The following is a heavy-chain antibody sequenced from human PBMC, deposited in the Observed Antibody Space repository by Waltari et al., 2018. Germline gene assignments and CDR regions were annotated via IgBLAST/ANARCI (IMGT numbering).Heavy chain of an antibody. CDR1: GYTFTGCY. CDR2: INPNSGGT. CDR3: ARLISPGAFDI. J-gene: IGHJ3*02. Sequence: QVQLVQSGAEVKKPGAAVTISCTASGYTFTGCYMPWVRQAPGQGLEWMGWINPNSGGTNYAQKFQGRVTMTRDTSISTAYMELSRLRSDDTAVYYCARLISPGAFDIWGQGTMVTVSS. V-gene: IGHV1-2*02. D-gene: IGHD3-22*01.